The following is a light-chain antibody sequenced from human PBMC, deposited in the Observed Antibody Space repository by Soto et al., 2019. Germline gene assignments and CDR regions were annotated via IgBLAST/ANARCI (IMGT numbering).Light chain of an antibody. J-gene: IGKJ4*01. CDR3: QQYNSYSPLT. V-gene: IGKV1-5*03. CDR2: KAS. Sequence: DIQMAQSPSTLSGSVGDRVTITCRVSQTISSWLAWYHQKPGKAPKLLIYKASTLKSGVPSRFSGSGSGTEFTLTISSLQPDDFATYYCQQYNSYSPLTFGGGTKVDIK. CDR1: QTISSW.